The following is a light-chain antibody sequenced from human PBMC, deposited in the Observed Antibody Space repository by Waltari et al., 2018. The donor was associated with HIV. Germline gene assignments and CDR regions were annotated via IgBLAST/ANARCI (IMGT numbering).Light chain of an antibody. V-gene: IGLV2-14*01. Sequence: QSALTQPASVSGSPGQSITISRSGTTSDVGGYNSVSWYQQPPGTAPIVMSLEVSDRPSGVSNRVSCSKSGNTASLTISGLQAEDEADYYCSSFTSSSTLIFGTGTKVTVL. J-gene: IGLJ1*01. CDR3: SSFTSSSTLI. CDR1: TSDVGGYNS. CDR2: EVS.